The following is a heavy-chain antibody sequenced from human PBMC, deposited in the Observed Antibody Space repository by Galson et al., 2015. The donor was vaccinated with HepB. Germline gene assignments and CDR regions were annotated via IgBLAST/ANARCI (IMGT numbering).Heavy chain of an antibody. CDR2: ISYDGSNK. V-gene: IGHV3-30*04. J-gene: IGHJ4*02. CDR3: AKATRYSSGWDFDY. Sequence: SLRLSCAASGFTFSSYAMHWVRQAPGKGLEWVAVISYDGSNKYYADSVKGRFTISRDNSKNTLYLQMNSLRVEDTALYYCAKATRYSSGWDFDYWGQRTLVTVSS. CDR1: GFTFSSYA. D-gene: IGHD6-19*01.